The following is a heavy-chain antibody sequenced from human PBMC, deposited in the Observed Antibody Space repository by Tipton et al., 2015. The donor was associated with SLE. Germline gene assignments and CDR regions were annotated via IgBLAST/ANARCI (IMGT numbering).Heavy chain of an antibody. J-gene: IGHJ5*02. CDR2: FDPEDGET. Sequence: QLVQSGPEVKKPGASVKVSCKVSGYTLTELSMHWVRQAPGKGLEWMGGFDPEDGETIYAQKFQGRVTMTTDTSTSTAYMELRSLRSDDTAGYYCARGGDVLRFLEWLSDNWFDPWGQGTLVTVSS. V-gene: IGHV1-24*01. CDR1: GYTLTELS. D-gene: IGHD3-3*01. CDR3: ARGGDVLRFLEWLSDNWFDP.